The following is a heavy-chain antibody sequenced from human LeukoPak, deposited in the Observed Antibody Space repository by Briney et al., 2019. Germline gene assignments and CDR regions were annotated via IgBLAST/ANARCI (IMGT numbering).Heavy chain of an antibody. D-gene: IGHD3-3*01. CDR1: GYTFTGYY. CDR3: ARDLEDFWSGYYEGPDAFDI. J-gene: IGHJ3*02. CDR2: INPNSGGT. V-gene: IGHV1-2*02. Sequence: ASVKVSCKASGYTFTGYYMHWVRQAPGQGLEWMGWINPNSGGTNYAQKFQGRVTMTRDTSISTAYMELSRLRSDDTAVYYCARDLEDFWSGYYEGPDAFDIWGQGTMVTVSS.